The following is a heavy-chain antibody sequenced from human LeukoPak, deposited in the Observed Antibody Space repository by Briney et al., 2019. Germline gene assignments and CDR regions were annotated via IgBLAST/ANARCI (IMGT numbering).Heavy chain of an antibody. CDR3: ARDRGLLYFGELLPYYFDY. D-gene: IGHD3-10*01. V-gene: IGHV3-23*01. CDR1: GFTFSSYG. CDR2: ISGSGGST. J-gene: IGHJ4*02. Sequence: QSGGSLRLSCAASGFTFSSYGMSWVRQAPGKGLEWVSAISGSGGSTYYADSVKGRFTISRDNSKNTLYLQMNSLRAEDTAVYYCARDRGLLYFGELLPYYFDYWGQGTLVTVSS.